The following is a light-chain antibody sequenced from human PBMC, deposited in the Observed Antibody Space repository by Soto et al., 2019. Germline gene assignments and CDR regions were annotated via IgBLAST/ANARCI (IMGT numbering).Light chain of an antibody. J-gene: IGKJ1*01. CDR1: QSISSW. Sequence: ARGTITWWSSQSISSWVGWYQQKAGKATKLLIYDASSLESGVPSLISGSGSGTDFTLTVSSLQADDVVTYCCQQYNCYSRTFGQGSKLDIK. V-gene: IGKV1-5*01. CDR2: DAS. CDR3: QQYNCYSRT.